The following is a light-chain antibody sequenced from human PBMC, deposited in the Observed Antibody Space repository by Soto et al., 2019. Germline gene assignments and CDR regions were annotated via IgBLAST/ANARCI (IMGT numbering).Light chain of an antibody. CDR3: QHEGA. J-gene: IGKJ3*01. V-gene: IGKV3-20*01. Sequence: IVLTQSPGTLSLSPGERATLSCRASQSITSNYLAWYQQKPGQAPRLLIYGASNTATGIPDRFSGSGSETAFTLTIRRLEHEDFAVYFCQHEGAFGPGTKVDIK. CDR2: GAS. CDR1: QSITSNY.